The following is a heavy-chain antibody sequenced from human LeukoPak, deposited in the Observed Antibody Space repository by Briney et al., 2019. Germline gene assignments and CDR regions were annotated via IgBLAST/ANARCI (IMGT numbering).Heavy chain of an antibody. D-gene: IGHD6-6*01. V-gene: IGHV4-34*01. J-gene: IGHJ3*02. Sequence: SETLSLTCVLYGGSSTNYFWSWIRQPPGKGLEWIGEINRSASTNYNPSLKSRVTISIDTSKNHFSLKLSSVTAADTAVYYCARGRKQLSIRTSAFDIWGQGTMVTVSS. CDR2: INRSAST. CDR1: GGSSTNYF. CDR3: ARGRKQLSIRTSAFDI.